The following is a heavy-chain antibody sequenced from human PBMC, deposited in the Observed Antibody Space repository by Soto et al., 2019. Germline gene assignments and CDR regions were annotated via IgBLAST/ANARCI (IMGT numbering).Heavy chain of an antibody. Sequence: GSLRLSCVASGFTFSNAWMTWVRQAPGKGLEWVGRIKSKTNGGTSDYAAPVKGRFTISRDDLKYTVYLQMDSLKTEDTAVYYCTTDVSSWFLVPDYWGQGTLVTVSS. CDR2: IKSKTNGGTS. V-gene: IGHV3-15*01. CDR1: GFTFSNAW. D-gene: IGHD6-13*01. J-gene: IGHJ4*02. CDR3: TTDVSSWFLVPDY.